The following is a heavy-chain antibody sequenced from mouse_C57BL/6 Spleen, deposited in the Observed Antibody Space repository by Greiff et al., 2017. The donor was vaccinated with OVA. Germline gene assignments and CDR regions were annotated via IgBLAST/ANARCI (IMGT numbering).Heavy chain of an antibody. J-gene: IGHJ2*01. CDR1: GYTFTSYW. D-gene: IGHD1-1*01. CDR2: IDPSDSYT. CDR3: ARGESTGVCC. V-gene: IGHV1-69*01. Sequence: QVQLQQPGAELVMPGASVKLSCKASGYTFTSYWMHWVKQRPGQGLEWIGEIDPSDSYTNYNQKFKGKSTLTVDKSSSTAYMQLSSLTSEDSAVYYCARGESTGVCCWGQGTTLTVST.